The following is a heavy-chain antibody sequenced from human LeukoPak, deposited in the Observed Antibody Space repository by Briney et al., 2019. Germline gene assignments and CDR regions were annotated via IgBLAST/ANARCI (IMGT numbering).Heavy chain of an antibody. V-gene: IGHV3-30-3*01. CDR1: GFTFSSYA. CDR3: ARDSMGLYSCGPPTAFDI. D-gene: IGHD5-18*01. J-gene: IGHJ3*02. Sequence: PGGSLRLSCAASGFTFSSYAMHWVRQAPGKGLEWVAVISYDGNNKYYADSVKGRFTISRDNSKNTLYLQMNSLRAEDTAVYYCARDSMGLYSCGPPTAFDIWGQGTMVTVSS. CDR2: ISYDGNNK.